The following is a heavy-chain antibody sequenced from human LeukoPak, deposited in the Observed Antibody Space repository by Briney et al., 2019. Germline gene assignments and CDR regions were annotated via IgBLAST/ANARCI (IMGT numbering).Heavy chain of an antibody. V-gene: IGHV4-34*01. CDR3: ARGLAFGPRNYFDY. CDR1: GGSFSGYY. CDR2: INHSGST. J-gene: IGHJ4*02. Sequence: PSETLSLTCAVYGGSFSGYYWSWIRQPPGKGLEWIGEINHSGSTNYNPSLKSRVTISVDTSKNQFSLKLSSVTAADTAVYYCARGLAFGPRNYFDYWGQGTLVTVSS. D-gene: IGHD3-16*01.